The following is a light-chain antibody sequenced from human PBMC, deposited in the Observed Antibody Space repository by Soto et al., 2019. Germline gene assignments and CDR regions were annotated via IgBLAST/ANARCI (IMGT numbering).Light chain of an antibody. V-gene: IGKV3-20*01. CDR3: QQYGSSPWT. J-gene: IGKJ1*01. CDR1: QSVSSSY. Sequence: EIVLTQSPGTLSLSPGERATLSCRASQSVSSSYLAWYQQKPGQAPRLLIYSTSIRATGIPDRFSGSGSGTDFTLTISRLEPEDFAVYFCQQYGSSPWTFGQGTKVEIK. CDR2: STS.